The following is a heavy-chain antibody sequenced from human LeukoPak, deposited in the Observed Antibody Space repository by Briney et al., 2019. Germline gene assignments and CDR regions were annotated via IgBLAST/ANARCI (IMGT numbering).Heavy chain of an antibody. Sequence: SETLSLTCAVYGGSFSGYYWSWIRQPPGKGLEWIGEINHSGSTNYNPSLKSRVTISVDTPKNQFSLKLSSVTAADTAVYYCAIGHYFDYWGQGTLVTVSS. CDR2: INHSGST. V-gene: IGHV4-34*01. J-gene: IGHJ4*02. CDR3: AIGHYFDY. CDR1: GGSFSGYY.